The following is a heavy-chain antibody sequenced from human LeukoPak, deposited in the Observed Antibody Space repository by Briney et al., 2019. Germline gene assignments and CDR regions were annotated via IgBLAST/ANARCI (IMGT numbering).Heavy chain of an antibody. CDR2: INPNSGGT. Sequence: ASVKVSCKASGYTFTGYYMHWVRQAPGQGLEWVGWINPNSGGTNYAQKFQGGVTMTRDTSISTAYMELSRLRSDDTAVYYCARARAATSYDSSGYYFGYWFDPWGQGTLVTVSS. J-gene: IGHJ5*02. CDR1: GYTFTGYY. V-gene: IGHV1-2*02. CDR3: ARARAATSYDSSGYYFGYWFDP. D-gene: IGHD3-22*01.